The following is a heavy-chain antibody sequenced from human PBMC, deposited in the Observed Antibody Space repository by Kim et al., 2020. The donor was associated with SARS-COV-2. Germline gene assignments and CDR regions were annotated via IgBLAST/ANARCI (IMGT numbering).Heavy chain of an antibody. V-gene: IGHV1-2*02. Sequence: YAQKFQGRVTMTRDTSISTAYMELSRLRSDDTAVYYCARDIRGYRGPDYWGQGTLVTVSS. CDR3: ARDIRGYRGPDY. D-gene: IGHD6-13*01. J-gene: IGHJ4*02.